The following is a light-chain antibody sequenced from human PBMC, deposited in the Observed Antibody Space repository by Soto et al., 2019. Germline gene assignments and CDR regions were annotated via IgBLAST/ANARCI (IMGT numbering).Light chain of an antibody. Sequence: EIVLTQSPATLSLSPGERATLSCRASRSVRSYLAWYQQKPGQAPRLLIYDASNRAAGIPARFSGSGSETDFTLTISNLEPEDFAVYYCQQRYAWPPITFGQGKRLESK. CDR3: QQRYAWPPIT. J-gene: IGKJ5*01. CDR2: DAS. V-gene: IGKV3-11*01. CDR1: RSVRSY.